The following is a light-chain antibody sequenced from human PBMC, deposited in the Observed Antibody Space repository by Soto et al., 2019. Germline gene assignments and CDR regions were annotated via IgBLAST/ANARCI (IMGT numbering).Light chain of an antibody. Sequence: EIVLTQSPGTLSLSPGERATLSCRASQSVSSSYLAWYQQKPGQAPRLLIYGASSRATGIPDRFSGSGSGTDFTLTISRLEPEDFAVDYCQQYGSSPRTFGQGTNVESK. V-gene: IGKV3-20*01. CDR2: GAS. CDR3: QQYGSSPRT. J-gene: IGKJ1*01. CDR1: QSVSSSY.